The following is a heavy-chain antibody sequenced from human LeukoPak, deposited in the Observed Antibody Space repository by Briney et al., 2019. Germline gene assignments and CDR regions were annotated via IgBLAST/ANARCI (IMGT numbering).Heavy chain of an antibody. V-gene: IGHV3-7*01. CDR2: IKQDGSEK. J-gene: IGHJ5*02. CDR3: ARPLMYYYGSETYFWFDP. D-gene: IGHD3-10*01. CDR1: GFTFTTYW. Sequence: GGSLRLSCAASGFTFTTYWMGWVRQAPGKGLEWEANIKQDGSEKYYVDSVKGRFTISRDNAKNSLYLQMNSLRAEDTAMYYCARPLMYYYGSETYFWFDPWGQGTLVTVSS.